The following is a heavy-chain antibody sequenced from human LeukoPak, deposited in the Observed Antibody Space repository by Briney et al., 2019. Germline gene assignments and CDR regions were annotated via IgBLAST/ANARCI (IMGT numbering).Heavy chain of an antibody. J-gene: IGHJ4*02. V-gene: IGHV3-53*01. CDR1: GFTVSSNY. CDR3: ARGGVAAAASIDY. Sequence: GGSLRLSCAASGFTVSSNYMSWVRQATGKGLEWVSLLYSDGSTYYADSVKGRFTISRDNSKNTLSLQMNSLRADDTAVYYCARGGVAAAASIDYWGQGTLVTVSS. D-gene: IGHD6-13*01. CDR2: LYSDGST.